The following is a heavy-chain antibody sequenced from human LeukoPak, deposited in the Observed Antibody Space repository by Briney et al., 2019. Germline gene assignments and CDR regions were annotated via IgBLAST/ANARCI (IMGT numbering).Heavy chain of an antibody. Sequence: GGSLRLSCAASGFTVSSNYMSWVRQAPGKGLEWVSVIYSGGSTYYADSVKGRFTIFRDNSKNTLYLQMNSLRAEDTAVYYCAREYSSSPIGRYNWFDPWGQGTLVTVSS. D-gene: IGHD6-6*01. J-gene: IGHJ5*02. CDR2: IYSGGST. V-gene: IGHV3-66*02. CDR1: GFTVSSNY. CDR3: AREYSSSPIGRYNWFDP.